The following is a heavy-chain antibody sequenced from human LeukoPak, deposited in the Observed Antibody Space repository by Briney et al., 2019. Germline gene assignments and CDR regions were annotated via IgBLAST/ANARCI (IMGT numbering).Heavy chain of an antibody. CDR3: VRAHGNGEFDY. CDR2: ISGSGSIF. D-gene: IGHD1-1*01. V-gene: IGHV3-48*02. J-gene: IGHJ4*02. CDR1: GFTFSSYN. Sequence: PGGSLRLSCAVSGFTFSSYNMNWVRQAPGKGLEWVSYISGSGSIFYYADSVKGRFTISRDNAKNSLYLQMNSLRDKDTALYYCVRAHGNGEFDYWGQGTLVTVSS.